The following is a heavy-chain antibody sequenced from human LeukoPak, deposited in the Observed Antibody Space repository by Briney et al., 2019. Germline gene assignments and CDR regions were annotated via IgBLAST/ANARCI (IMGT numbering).Heavy chain of an antibody. D-gene: IGHD3-16*01. J-gene: IGHJ5*02. V-gene: IGHV1-46*02. CDR2: INPSGGST. CDR1: GYTFNSHG. Sequence: ASVRVSCKGSGYTFNSHGITWVIQAPGQGLEWMGIINPSGGSTSYAQKFQGRVTMTRDTSTSTVYMELSSLRSEDTAVYYCARRIDRGWGSMFDPWGQGTLVTVSS. CDR3: ARRIDRGWGSMFDP.